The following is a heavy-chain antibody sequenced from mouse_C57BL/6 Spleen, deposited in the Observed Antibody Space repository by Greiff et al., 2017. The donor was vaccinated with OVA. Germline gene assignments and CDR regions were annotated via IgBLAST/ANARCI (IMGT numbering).Heavy chain of an antibody. D-gene: IGHD4-1*01. J-gene: IGHJ1*03. Sequence: QVQLKQSGPELVKPGASVKISCKASGYAFSSSWMNWVKQRPGKGLEWIGRIYPGDGDTNYNGKFKGKATLTADKSSSTAYMQLSSLTSEDSAVSFCARIWGGYFDVWGTGTTVTVSS. V-gene: IGHV1-82*01. CDR3: ARIWGGYFDV. CDR1: GYAFSSSW. CDR2: IYPGDGDT.